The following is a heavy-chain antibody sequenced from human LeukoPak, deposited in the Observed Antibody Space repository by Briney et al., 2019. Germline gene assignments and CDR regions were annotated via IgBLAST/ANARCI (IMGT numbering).Heavy chain of an antibody. CDR2: ISHDGDNT. CDR1: GFAFGSYA. Sequence: GGSLRLSCEASGFAFGSYAMHWVRQAPGRGLEWVAVISHDGDNTNSGESVRGRFTLSRDNAKNSLYLQMNSLGAEDTAVYYCASITMVKDYWGQGTLVTVSS. V-gene: IGHV3-30-3*01. D-gene: IGHD3-10*01. J-gene: IGHJ4*02. CDR3: ASITMVKDY.